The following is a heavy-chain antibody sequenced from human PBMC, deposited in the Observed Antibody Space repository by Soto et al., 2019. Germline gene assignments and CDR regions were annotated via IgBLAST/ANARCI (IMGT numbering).Heavy chain of an antibody. J-gene: IGHJ6*02. V-gene: IGHV1-2*04. D-gene: IGHD4-17*01. CDR2: INPNSGGT. Sequence: ASVKVSCKASGYTFTGDYMDWVRQAPGQGLEWMGWINPNSGGTNYAQKFQGWVTMTRDTSISTAYMELSRLRSDDTAVYYCARGKNDYGDYDPPSSYGMDVWGQGTTVTVSS. CDR1: GYTFTGDY. CDR3: ARGKNDYGDYDPPSSYGMDV.